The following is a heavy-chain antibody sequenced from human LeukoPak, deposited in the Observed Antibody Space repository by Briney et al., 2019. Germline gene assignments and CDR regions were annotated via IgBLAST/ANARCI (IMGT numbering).Heavy chain of an antibody. CDR2: IYYSGST. V-gene: IGHV4-59*01. Sequence: SETLSLTCTVSGGSITNYYWSWIRQPPGKGLEWIGYIYYSGSTNYNPSLKSRVTLSVDTSMNQFSLSLRSMTAADTAVYYCARTEPSGTTSHWGQGTLVTVSS. D-gene: IGHD1-1*01. CDR3: ARTEPSGTTSH. CDR1: GGSITNYY. J-gene: IGHJ4*02.